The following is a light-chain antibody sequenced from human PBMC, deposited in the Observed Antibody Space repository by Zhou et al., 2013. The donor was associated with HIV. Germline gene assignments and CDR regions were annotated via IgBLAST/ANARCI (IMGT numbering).Light chain of an antibody. Sequence: DIQMTQSPSTLSASVGDRVTIACRASQSISNWLAWYQKRPGKAPKLLISKASSLESGVPLRFSGSRSGTEFTLTISSLQPDDFATYYCQQQNGSFGPGTRVDSK. V-gene: IGKV1-5*03. CDR2: KAS. CDR1: QSISNW. J-gene: IGKJ3*01. CDR3: QQQNGS.